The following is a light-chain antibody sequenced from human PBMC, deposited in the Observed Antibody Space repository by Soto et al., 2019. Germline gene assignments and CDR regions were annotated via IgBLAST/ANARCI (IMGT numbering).Light chain of an antibody. Sequence: VLAPFPGTLSLSPGESATLSYRASQSVSSSSLAWYQQNPGQAPRLLIYEASGRATGIPDRFSGSGSGTDFTLTISRLEPEDFSVYYCQQYRTFGQGTKVDIK. J-gene: IGKJ1*01. CDR3: QQYRT. V-gene: IGKV3-20*01. CDR1: QSVSSSS. CDR2: EAS.